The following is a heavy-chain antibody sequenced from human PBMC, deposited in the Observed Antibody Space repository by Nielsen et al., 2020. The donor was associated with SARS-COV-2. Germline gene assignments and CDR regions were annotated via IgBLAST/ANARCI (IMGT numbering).Heavy chain of an antibody. CDR3: ARDTAMGDYYYGMDV. Sequence: RQAPGKGLEWIGYIYYSGSTYYNPSLKRRVTISVDTSKNQFSMKLSSVTAADTAVYYCARDTAMGDYYYGMDVWGQGTTVTVSS. D-gene: IGHD5-18*01. J-gene: IGHJ6*02. CDR2: IYYSGST. V-gene: IGHV4-31*02.